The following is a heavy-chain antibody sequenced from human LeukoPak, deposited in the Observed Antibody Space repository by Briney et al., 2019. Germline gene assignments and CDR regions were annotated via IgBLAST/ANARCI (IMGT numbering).Heavy chain of an antibody. CDR3: ARDAKYYYGSHTYFFFEY. CDR1: GGSFSNYY. D-gene: IGHD3-10*01. J-gene: IGHJ4*02. Sequence: SETLSLTWTVSGGSFSNYYWIWIRQPAGKVLEWMGPIYTSGTTNYNPSVKSRVTMSIDTSKNQFSLKLSSVTAADTAIDYCARDAKYYYGSHTYFFFEYWGQGTLLSVSS. V-gene: IGHV4-4*07. CDR2: IYTSGTT.